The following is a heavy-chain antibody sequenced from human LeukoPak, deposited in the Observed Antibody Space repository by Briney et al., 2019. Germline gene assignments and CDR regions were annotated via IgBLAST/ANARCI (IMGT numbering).Heavy chain of an antibody. V-gene: IGHV3-21*01. J-gene: IGHJ5*02. D-gene: IGHD3-3*01. CDR1: GFTFSSYS. CDR3: ARGFAETLEWLFVDP. Sequence: GGSLRLSCAASGFTFSSYSMNWVRQAPGKGLEWVSSISSSSSYIYYADSVKGRFTISRDNAKNSLYLQMNSLRAEDTAVYYCARGFAETLEWLFVDPWGQGTLVTVSS. CDR2: ISSSSSYI.